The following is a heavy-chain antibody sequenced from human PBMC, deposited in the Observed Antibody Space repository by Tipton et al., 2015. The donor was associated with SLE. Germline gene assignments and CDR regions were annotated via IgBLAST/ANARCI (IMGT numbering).Heavy chain of an antibody. CDR3: ARGGLKLPY. Sequence: TLSLTCTVSGGSISSYYWSWIRQPPGKGLEWIGYIYYTGSTNYNPSLKSRVTISVDRSKNQFSLKMTSVTTADTAVYYCARGGLKLPYWGQGTLVTVSS. D-gene: IGHD2-15*01. CDR1: GGSISSYY. V-gene: IGHV4-59*01. CDR2: IYYTGST. J-gene: IGHJ4*02.